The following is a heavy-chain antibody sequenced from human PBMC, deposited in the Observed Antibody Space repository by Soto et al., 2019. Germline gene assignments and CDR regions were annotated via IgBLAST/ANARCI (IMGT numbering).Heavy chain of an antibody. D-gene: IGHD2-2*01. CDR2: IIPIFGTT. V-gene: IGHV1-69*06. CDR3: ARGGYCSSSMCPCQYYYYGMDV. J-gene: IGHJ6*02. CDR1: GGTFRSYA. Sequence: QVQLVQSGAEVKKPGSSVKVSCKASGGTFRSYAISWVRQAPGQGLEWMGGIIPIFGTTYFAQKFQDRVTITADKSTDTAYMELSSLRSEDTAVYYCARGGYCSSSMCPCQYYYYGMDVWGQGTAVTVSS.